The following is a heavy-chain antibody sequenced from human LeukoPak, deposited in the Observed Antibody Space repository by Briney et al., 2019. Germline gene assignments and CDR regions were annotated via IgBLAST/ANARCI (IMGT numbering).Heavy chain of an antibody. Sequence: ASVKVSCKASGYTFTGYYMHWMRQAPGQGLEWMGWINPNTGDTNYAQKFQGRVTMTGDTSISTAYMELSRLTSDDTAVYYCARESSSSTWTFHYWGQGTLVTVSS. V-gene: IGHV1-2*02. CDR2: INPNTGDT. CDR1: GYTFTGYY. J-gene: IGHJ4*02. D-gene: IGHD6-13*01. CDR3: ARESSSSTWTFHY.